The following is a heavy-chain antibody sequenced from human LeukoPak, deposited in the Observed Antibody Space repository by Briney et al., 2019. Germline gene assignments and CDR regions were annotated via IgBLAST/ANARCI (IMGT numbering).Heavy chain of an antibody. V-gene: IGHV1-46*01. J-gene: IGHJ4*02. Sequence: ASVKVSCKASGYTFTSYGISWVRQAPGQGLEWMGIINPSGGSTSYAQKFQGRVTMTRDTSTSTVYMELSSLRSEDTAVYYCASSYFTRNEPVDYWGQGTLVTVSS. CDR1: GYTFTSYG. CDR2: INPSGGST. CDR3: ASSYFTRNEPVDY. D-gene: IGHD1-14*01.